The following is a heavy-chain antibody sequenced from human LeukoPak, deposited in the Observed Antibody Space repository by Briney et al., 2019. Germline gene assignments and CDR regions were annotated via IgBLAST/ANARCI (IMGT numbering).Heavy chain of an antibody. D-gene: IGHD3-3*01. CDR2: IYDTGST. CDR1: GGSISSSSYY. V-gene: IGHV4-39*01. J-gene: IGHJ4*02. Sequence: SETLSLTCTVSGGSISSSSYYWGWIRQPPGKGLEWIGSIYDTGSTYYNPSLKSRVTISVDTSKNQFSLKLSSVTAADTAVYYCARHSTDTYYDFWSGYYTSFDYWGQGTLVTVSS. CDR3: ARHSTDTYYDFWSGYYTSFDY.